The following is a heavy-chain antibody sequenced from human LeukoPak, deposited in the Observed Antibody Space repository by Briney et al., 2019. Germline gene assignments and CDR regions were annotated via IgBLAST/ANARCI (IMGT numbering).Heavy chain of an antibody. J-gene: IGHJ6*03. CDR3: ARGQDHDFWSGYYPLRGRYYYYYMDV. CDR2: MNPNSGNT. Sequence: GASVKVSCKASGYTFTSYDINWVRQATGQGLEWMGWMNPNSGNTGYAQKFQGRVTITRNTSISTAYMELSSLRSEDTAVYYCARGQDHDFWSGYYPLRGRYYYYYMDVWGKGTTVTVSS. CDR1: GYTFTSYD. V-gene: IGHV1-8*03. D-gene: IGHD3-3*01.